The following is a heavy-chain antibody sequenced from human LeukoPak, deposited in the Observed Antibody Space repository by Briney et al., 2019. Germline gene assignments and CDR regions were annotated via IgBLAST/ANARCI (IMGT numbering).Heavy chain of an antibody. CDR1: GGSISSGSYY. CDR2: IYTSGST. J-gene: IGHJ5*02. V-gene: IGHV4-61*02. CDR3: ARDSSGWYH. D-gene: IGHD6-19*01. Sequence: PSETLSLTCTVSGGSISSGSYYWSWIRQPAGKGLEWIGRIYTSGSTNYNPSLKSRVTISVDTSKNQFSLKLSSVTAADTAVYYCARDSSGWYHWGQGTLVTVSS.